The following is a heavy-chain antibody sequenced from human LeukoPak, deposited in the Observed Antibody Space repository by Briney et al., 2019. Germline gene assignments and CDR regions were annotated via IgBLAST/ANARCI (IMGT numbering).Heavy chain of an antibody. CDR3: ARSGYCSSTSCYKSFDY. D-gene: IGHD2-2*02. Sequence: GGSLRLSCAASGFTFSSYAMHWVRQAPGKGLEWVAVISYDGSNKYYADSVKGRFTISRDNSKNTLYLQMNSLRAEDTAVYYCARSGYCSSTSCYKSFDYWGQGTLVTVSS. CDR1: GFTFSSYA. CDR2: ISYDGSNK. J-gene: IGHJ4*02. V-gene: IGHV3-30-3*01.